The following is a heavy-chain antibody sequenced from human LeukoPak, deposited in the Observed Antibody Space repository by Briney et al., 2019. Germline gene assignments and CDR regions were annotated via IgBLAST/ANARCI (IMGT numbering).Heavy chain of an antibody. Sequence: SETLSLTCTVSGGSISSYYWSWIRQPAGKGLEWIGRIYTSGSTNYNPSLKSRVTMSVDTSKNQFSLKLSPVTAADTAVYYCARGASPGWQLVWVAVAGRFEYYFDYWGQGTLVTVSS. CDR3: ARGASPGWQLVWVAVAGRFEYYFDY. V-gene: IGHV4-4*07. J-gene: IGHJ4*02. CDR1: GGSISSYY. CDR2: IYTSGST. D-gene: IGHD6-19*01.